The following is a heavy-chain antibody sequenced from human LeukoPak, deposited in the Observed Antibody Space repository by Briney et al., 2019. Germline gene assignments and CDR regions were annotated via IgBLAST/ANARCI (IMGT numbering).Heavy chain of an antibody. Sequence: SETLSLTCTVSGGSISSYYWSWIRQPPGKGLEWIGYIYYSGSTNYNPSLKSRVTISVDTSKNQFSLKLSSVTAADTAVYYCARRTFLYCSSTSCYLGAFDIWGQGTMVTVSS. CDR1: GGSISSYY. V-gene: IGHV4-59*01. J-gene: IGHJ3*02. D-gene: IGHD2-2*01. CDR2: IYYSGST. CDR3: ARRTFLYCSSTSCYLGAFDI.